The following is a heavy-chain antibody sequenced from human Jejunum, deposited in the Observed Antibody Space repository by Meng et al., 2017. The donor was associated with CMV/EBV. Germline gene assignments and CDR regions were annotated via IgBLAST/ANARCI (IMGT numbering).Heavy chain of an antibody. D-gene: IGHD6-25*01. CDR3: AKDPSGSYYHYGMDF. CDR1: FTFRSYA. Sequence: FTFRSYAIHWVRQAPGKGLEWVALISYDGSDKYYADSVQGRFTISRDNPQNTLYLEMNSLRAEDTAVYYCAKDPSGSYYHYGMDFWGQGTTVTVSS. CDR2: ISYDGSDK. V-gene: IGHV3-30-3*02. J-gene: IGHJ6*02.